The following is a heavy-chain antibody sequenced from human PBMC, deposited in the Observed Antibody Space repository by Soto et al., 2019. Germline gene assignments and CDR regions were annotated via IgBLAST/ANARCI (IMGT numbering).Heavy chain of an antibody. V-gene: IGHV3-74*01. Sequence: EVQLVESGGGLVQPGESLRLSCAASGFTFSSYWMHWIRQAPGKGLVWVSRVSSDGSSTVYADSVKGRLTISRDNAKNTVYLQMNSLSDEDTAVYYCARGLPNVSSFDSWGQGTLVTVSS. CDR3: ARGLPNVSSFDS. J-gene: IGHJ4*02. CDR1: GFTFSSYW. CDR2: VSSDGSST. D-gene: IGHD5-12*01.